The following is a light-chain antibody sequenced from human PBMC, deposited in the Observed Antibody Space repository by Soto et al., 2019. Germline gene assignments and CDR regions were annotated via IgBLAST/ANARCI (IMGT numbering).Light chain of an antibody. V-gene: IGKV1-33*01. CDR1: QDISNY. CDR2: DAS. CDR3: QQYDNLRVFT. Sequence: DIQMTQSPSSLSASVGDRVTITCQASQDISNYLNWYQQKPGKAPKLLIYDASNLETGVPSRFSGSGSGTDFTLTISSLQPEDIATYYCQQYDNLRVFTFGPGTKVDIK. J-gene: IGKJ3*01.